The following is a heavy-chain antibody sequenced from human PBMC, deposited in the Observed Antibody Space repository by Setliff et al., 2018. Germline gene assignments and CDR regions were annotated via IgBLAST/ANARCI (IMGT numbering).Heavy chain of an antibody. CDR2: ISYDGSNK. J-gene: IGHJ5*02. D-gene: IGHD3-3*01. CDR3: ARDTYIGDFWSGYYIQGQFDP. Sequence: GGSLSLSCAASGFTFSSHAMHWVRQAPGKGLEWVAVISYDGSNKYNADSVKGRFTISRDNSKNTLYLQMSSLRSEDTAVYYCARDTYIGDFWSGYYIQGQFDPWGQGTLVTVSS. CDR1: GFTFSSHA. V-gene: IGHV3-30*04.